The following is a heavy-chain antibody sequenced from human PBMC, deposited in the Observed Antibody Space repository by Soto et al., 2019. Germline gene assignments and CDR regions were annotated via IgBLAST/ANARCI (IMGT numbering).Heavy chain of an antibody. CDR3: TRPGYYGSGRPEGMDV. J-gene: IGHJ6*02. CDR2: IKSKTDGGTT. D-gene: IGHD3-10*01. CDR1: GFTFSNAW. Sequence: GGSLRLSCAASGFTFSNAWMSWVRQAPEKGLEWVGRIKSKTDGGTTDYAAPVKGRFTISRDDSKNTLYLQMNSLKTEDTAVYYCTRPGYYGSGRPEGMDVWGQGTTVTVSS. V-gene: IGHV3-15*01.